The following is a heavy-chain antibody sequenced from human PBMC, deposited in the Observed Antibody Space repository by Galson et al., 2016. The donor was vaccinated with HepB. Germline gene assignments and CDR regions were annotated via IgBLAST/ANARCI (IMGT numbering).Heavy chain of an antibody. CDR3: AKGGELRGVYYYYGMAV. CDR2: IWYDGSNE. D-gene: IGHD1-26*01. Sequence: SLRLSCAASGFTFSSYGMHWVRQAPGKGLEWVAVIWYDGSNEYYADSVKGRFTISRDNSKNTLYMQMNRLRAEDTAVYYCAKGGELRGVYYYYGMAVWGQGTTVTVSS. CDR1: GFTFSSYG. V-gene: IGHV3-33*03. J-gene: IGHJ6*02.